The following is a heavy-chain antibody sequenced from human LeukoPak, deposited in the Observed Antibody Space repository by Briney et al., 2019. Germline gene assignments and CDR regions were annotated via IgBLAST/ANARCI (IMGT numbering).Heavy chain of an antibody. Sequence: GGSLRLSCAASGFTFSSYSMNWVRQAPGKGLEWVSSISSSYIYYADSVKGRFTISRDNTKNSLYLQMNSLRAEDTAVYYCARVIMTTVSRYFDLWGRGTLVTVSS. V-gene: IGHV3-21*01. CDR1: GFTFSSYS. CDR3: ARVIMTTVSRYFDL. CDR2: ISSSYI. D-gene: IGHD4-17*01. J-gene: IGHJ2*01.